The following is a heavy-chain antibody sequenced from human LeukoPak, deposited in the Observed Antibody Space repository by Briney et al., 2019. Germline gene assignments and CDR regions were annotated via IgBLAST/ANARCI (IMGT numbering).Heavy chain of an antibody. CDR3: ARASHDYGDYSHFDY. D-gene: IGHD4-17*01. CDR2: IYYSGST. J-gene: IGHJ4*02. V-gene: IGHV4-39*07. Sequence: SQTLSLTCTVSGGSISSSSYYWGWIRQPPGKGLEWIGSIYYSGSTYYNPSLKSRVTISVDTSKSQFSLKLSSVTAADTAVYYCARASHDYGDYSHFDYWGQGTLVTVSS. CDR1: GGSISSSSYY.